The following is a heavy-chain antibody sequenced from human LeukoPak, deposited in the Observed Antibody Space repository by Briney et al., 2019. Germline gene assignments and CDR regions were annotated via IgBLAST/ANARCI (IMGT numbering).Heavy chain of an antibody. Sequence: GGSLRLSCAASGFTFDDYAMPWVRQAPGKGLEWVSGISWNSGSIGYADSVKGRFTISRDNAKNSLYLQMNSLRAEDTALYYCAKDITPIVATIFDYWGQGTLVTVSS. J-gene: IGHJ4*02. CDR2: ISWNSGSI. V-gene: IGHV3-9*01. D-gene: IGHD5-12*01. CDR3: AKDITPIVATIFDY. CDR1: GFTFDDYA.